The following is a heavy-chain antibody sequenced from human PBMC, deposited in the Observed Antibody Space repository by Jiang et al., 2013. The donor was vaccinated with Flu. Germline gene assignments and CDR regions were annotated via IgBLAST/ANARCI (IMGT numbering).Heavy chain of an antibody. D-gene: IGHD6-13*01. CDR1: TFTSYD. J-gene: IGHJ5*02. V-gene: IGHV1-8*01. CDR3: ARGLTGIAAAGNWFDP. CDR2: MNPNSGNT. Sequence: TFTSYDINWVRQATGQGLEWMGWMNPNSGNTGYAQKFQGRVTMTRNTSISTAYMELSSLRSEDTAVYYCARGLTGIAAAGNWFDPWGQGTLVTVSS.